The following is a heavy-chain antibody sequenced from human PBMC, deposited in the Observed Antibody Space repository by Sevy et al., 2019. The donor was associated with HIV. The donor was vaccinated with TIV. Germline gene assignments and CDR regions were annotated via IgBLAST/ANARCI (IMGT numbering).Heavy chain of an antibody. D-gene: IGHD1-1*01. CDR1: GFTFSGYS. V-gene: IGHV3-21*01. CDR3: ARGQNGKYDY. Sequence: GGSLRLSCAASGFTFSGYSMTWVRQAPGKGLEWVSSISSSSTYIFYADSVKGRFTISRDNAKNSLYLQMNTLRAEDSALYYCARGQNGKYDYWGQGTLVTVSS. CDR2: ISSSSTYI. J-gene: IGHJ4*02.